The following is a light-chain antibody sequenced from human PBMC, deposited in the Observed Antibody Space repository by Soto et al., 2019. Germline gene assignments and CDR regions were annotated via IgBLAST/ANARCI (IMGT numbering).Light chain of an antibody. Sequence: EIVLTQSPGTLSLSPGERATLSCRASPSVSSSSLAWYQQNPGQAPRLLIYEASSRATGIPDRFSGSGSGTDFSLTISRLEPEDFAVYYCQHRSNWPPGKTFGQGTRLEIK. J-gene: IGKJ5*01. CDR1: PSVSSSS. V-gene: IGKV3D-20*02. CDR2: EAS. CDR3: QHRSNWPPGKT.